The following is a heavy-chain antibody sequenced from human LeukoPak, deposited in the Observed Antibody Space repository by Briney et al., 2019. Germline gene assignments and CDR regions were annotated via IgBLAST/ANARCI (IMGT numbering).Heavy chain of an antibody. V-gene: IGHV4-59*01. D-gene: IGHD3-3*01. CDR1: GGSISSYY. Sequence: KSSETLSLTCTVSGGSISSYYWSWIRQPPGKGLEWIGYIYYSGSTNYNPSLKSRVTISVDTSKNQFSLKLSSVTAADTAVYYCARGYYDFWSGYLYWYFDLWGRGTLVTVSS. CDR3: ARGYYDFWSGYLYWYFDL. J-gene: IGHJ2*01. CDR2: IYYSGST.